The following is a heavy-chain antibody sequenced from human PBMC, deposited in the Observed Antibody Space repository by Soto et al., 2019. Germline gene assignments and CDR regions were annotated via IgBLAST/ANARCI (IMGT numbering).Heavy chain of an antibody. V-gene: IGHV4-30-2*01. CDR2: MYHSGST. Sequence: PSETLSLTCAVSGGSISSGGYSWSWIRQPPGKGLEWIGYMYHSGSTYYNPSLKSRVTISIDRSKNQFSLKLSSVTAADTAVYYCARVWGYYFDYWGQGTLVTVS. J-gene: IGHJ4*02. CDR1: GGSISSGGYS. CDR3: ARVWGYYFDY. D-gene: IGHD3-16*01.